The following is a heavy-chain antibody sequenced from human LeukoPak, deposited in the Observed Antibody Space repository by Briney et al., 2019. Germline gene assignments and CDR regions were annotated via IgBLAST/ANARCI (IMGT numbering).Heavy chain of an antibody. CDR2: IHRDGST. CDR3: ARDGEHVLAHDY. V-gene: IGHV3-66*01. D-gene: IGHD2-15*01. CDR1: GFTVTTNY. J-gene: IGHJ4*02. Sequence: GGSLRLSCAVSGFTVTTNYMSWVRQAPGKGLEWVSIIHRDGSTYYADSVKGRFTTSRDNSKNTLYIQMNSLRAEDTGVYYCARDGEHVLAHDYWGQGTLVTVSS.